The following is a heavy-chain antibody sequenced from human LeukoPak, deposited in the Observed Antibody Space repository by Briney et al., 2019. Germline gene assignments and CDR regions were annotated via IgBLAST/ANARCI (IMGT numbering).Heavy chain of an antibody. CDR3: ARSYAAGAFDI. Sequence: SETLSLTCTVPGGSISSYYWSWIRQPPGKGLEWIGYIYYSGSTNYNPSLKSRVTISVDTSKNQFSLKLSSVTAADTAVYYCARSYAAGAFDIWGQGTMVTVSS. J-gene: IGHJ3*02. CDR2: IYYSGST. CDR1: GGSISSYY. D-gene: IGHD2-8*01. V-gene: IGHV4-59*01.